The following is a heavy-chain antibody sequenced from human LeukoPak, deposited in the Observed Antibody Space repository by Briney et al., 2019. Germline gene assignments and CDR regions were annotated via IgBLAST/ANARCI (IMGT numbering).Heavy chain of an antibody. D-gene: IGHD3-10*01. V-gene: IGHV3-11*05. CDR2: ISSSSSYT. CDR1: GFTFSDYY. CDR3: AREGGYGSGRGWFDP. Sequence: GGSLRLSCAASGFTFSDYYMTWIRQAPGKGLEWVSYISSSSSYTEYAGSVKGRFTISRDNAKNSVYLQMNSLRADDTAVYYCAREGGYGSGRGWFDPWGQGTLVTVSS. J-gene: IGHJ5*02.